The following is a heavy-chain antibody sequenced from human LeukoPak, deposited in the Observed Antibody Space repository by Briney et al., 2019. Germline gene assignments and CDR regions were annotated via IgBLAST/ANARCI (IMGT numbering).Heavy chain of an antibody. D-gene: IGHD3-22*01. Sequence: GASVKVSCKASGYTFTSYAMIWVRQAPGQGLEWMGWINTNTGNPTYAQGFTGRFVFSLDTSVSAAYLQISSLKAEDTAVYYCARGGRGAYYDSSGYYVYYFDYWGQGTLVTVSS. V-gene: IGHV7-4-1*02. J-gene: IGHJ4*02. CDR3: ARGGRGAYYDSSGYYVYYFDY. CDR2: INTNTGNP. CDR1: GYTFTSYA.